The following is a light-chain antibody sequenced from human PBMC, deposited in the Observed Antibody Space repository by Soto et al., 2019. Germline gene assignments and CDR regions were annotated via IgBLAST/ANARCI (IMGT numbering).Light chain of an antibody. CDR2: DVS. Sequence: QSALTQPASVSGSPGQSITISCTGTSSDVGGYNCVSWYQQHADKAPKIMMYDVSNRPSGVSNRFSGSKSGNTASLTISGLQSEHEADYFCSSFTSKSTEVFGTGTKLTVL. V-gene: IGLV2-14*03. CDR3: SSFTSKSTEV. J-gene: IGLJ1*01. CDR1: SSDVGGYNC.